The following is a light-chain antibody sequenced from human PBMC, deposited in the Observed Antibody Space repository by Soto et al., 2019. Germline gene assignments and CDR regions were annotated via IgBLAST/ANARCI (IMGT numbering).Light chain of an antibody. J-gene: IGKJ1*01. CDR2: AAS. CDR1: QGIRND. V-gene: IGKV1-17*01. CDR3: LQHNSSPPT. Sequence: DIQMTQSPSSLSASVGDRVTITCRASQGIRNDLDWFQQKPGKAPKRLIYAASSLQSGVPSRFSGSGSGAEFTLTINSLQPEDFATYYCLQHNSSPPTFGQGTKVEIK.